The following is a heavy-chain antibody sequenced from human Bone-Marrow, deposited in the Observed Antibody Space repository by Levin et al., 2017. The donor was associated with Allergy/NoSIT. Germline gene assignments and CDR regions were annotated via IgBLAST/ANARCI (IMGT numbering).Heavy chain of an antibody. CDR3: ARAREIMRFGLEGMDI. CDR1: GGTFSNYA. V-gene: IGHV1-69*13. J-gene: IGHJ6*02. D-gene: IGHD3-10*01. CDR2: IIPVFGSA. Sequence: ASVKVSCKASGGTFSNYAISWVRQAPGQGLEWMGGIIPVFGSANYAQKFQGRVTITADEATNTAYLEVGSLKFEDTAVYYCARAREIMRFGLEGMDIWGQGTTVTVSS.